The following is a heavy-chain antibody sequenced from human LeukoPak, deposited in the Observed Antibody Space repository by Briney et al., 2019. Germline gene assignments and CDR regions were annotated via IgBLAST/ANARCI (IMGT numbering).Heavy chain of an antibody. CDR1: GGSISSYY. CDR2: IYYSGST. CDR3: ARVNPDSSGYYYWFDP. J-gene: IGHJ5*02. D-gene: IGHD3-22*01. V-gene: IGHV4-59*01. Sequence: KPSETLSLTCTVSGGSISSYYWSWIRQPPGKGLEWIGYIYYSGSTNYNPSLKSRVTISIDMSKNQFSLNLLSVTAADTAVYYCARVNPDSSGYYYWFDPWGQGTLVAVSS.